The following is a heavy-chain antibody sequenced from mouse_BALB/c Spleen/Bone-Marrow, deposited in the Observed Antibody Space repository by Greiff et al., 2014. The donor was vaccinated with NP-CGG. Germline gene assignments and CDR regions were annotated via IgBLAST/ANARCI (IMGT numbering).Heavy chain of an antibody. D-gene: IGHD4-1*01. J-gene: IGHJ2*01. Sequence: VQLQQSGAELVKPGASVKLSCTASGFNITDPYIHWVKQRPGQGLDWIGRIDPASDNTQYDPKFQGKATLTADTSSNTACLQLSSLTSEDTAVYYCATLTGHFDYWGQGTILTVSA. CDR3: ATLTGHFDY. CDR2: IDPASDNT. V-gene: IGHV14-3*02. CDR1: GFNITDPY.